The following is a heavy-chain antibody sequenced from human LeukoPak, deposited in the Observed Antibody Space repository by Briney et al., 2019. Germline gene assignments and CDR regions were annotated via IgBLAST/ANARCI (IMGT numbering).Heavy chain of an antibody. CDR3: ARDAELRYFDWLFPPRYFDL. J-gene: IGHJ2*01. V-gene: IGHV3-21*01. CDR1: GFTFSSYS. D-gene: IGHD3-9*01. Sequence: GGSLRLSCAASGFTFSSYSMNWVRQAPGKGLEWVSSISSSSSYIYYADSVKGRFTISRDNAKNSLYLQMNGLRAEDTAVYYCARDAELRYFDWLFPPRYFDLWGRGTLVTVSS. CDR2: ISSSSSYI.